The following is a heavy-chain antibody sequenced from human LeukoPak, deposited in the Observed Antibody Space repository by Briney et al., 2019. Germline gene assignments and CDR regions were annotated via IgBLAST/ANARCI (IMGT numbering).Heavy chain of an antibody. CDR3: SRVHKAFDGARDAFDI. Sequence: SQTLSLTCAISGDSVSSKSAAWNWIRQSPSRGLEWLGKTYNRSTWYNDYAVSVKSRITINADTSKNQFSLQLNSVTPEDTAVYYCSRVHKAFDGARDAFDIWGQGTMVTVSS. V-gene: IGHV6-1*01. CDR2: TYNRSTWYN. J-gene: IGHJ3*02. CDR1: GDSVSSKSAA. D-gene: IGHD3-10*01.